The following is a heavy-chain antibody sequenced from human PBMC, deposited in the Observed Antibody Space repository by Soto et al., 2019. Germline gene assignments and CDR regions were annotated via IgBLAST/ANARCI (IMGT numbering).Heavy chain of an antibody. V-gene: IGHV4-30-4*01. J-gene: IGHJ4*02. Sequence: PSETLSLTCTVSCGSISSGDYYWSWIRQPPGKGLEWIGYIYYSGNTYYNPSLKSRVTISVDTSKNQFSLKLTSVTAADTAVYYCAREMGYGSGRFDYWGQGTLVTVSS. CDR2: IYYSGNT. D-gene: IGHD3-10*01. CDR1: CGSISSGDYY. CDR3: AREMGYGSGRFDY.